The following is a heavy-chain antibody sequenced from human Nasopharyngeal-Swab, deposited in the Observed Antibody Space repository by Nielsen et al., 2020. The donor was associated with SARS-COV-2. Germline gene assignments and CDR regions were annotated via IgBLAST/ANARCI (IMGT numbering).Heavy chain of an antibody. CDR1: GFTFSSYS. CDR2: ISSSSSYI. Sequence: GESLKISCAASGFTFSSYSMHWVRQAPGKGLEWVSSISSSSSYIYYADSVKGRFTISRDNAKNSLYLQMNSLRAEDTAVYYCARTPTIVVVPAAPDYWGQGTLVTVSS. J-gene: IGHJ4*02. CDR3: ARTPTIVVVPAAPDY. V-gene: IGHV3-21*01. D-gene: IGHD2-2*01.